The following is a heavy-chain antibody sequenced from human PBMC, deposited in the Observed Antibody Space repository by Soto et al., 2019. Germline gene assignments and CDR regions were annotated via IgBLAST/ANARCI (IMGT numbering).Heavy chain of an antibody. D-gene: IGHD2-15*01. J-gene: IGHJ1*01. CDR3: ARDGIFGYCSGGSCYSGYFQH. Sequence: EVQLVESGGGLVQPGGSLRLSCAASGFTFSSYAMHWVRQAPGKGLEYVSAISSNGGSTYYANSVKGRFTISRDNSKNTLYLQMGSLRAEDMAVYYCARDGIFGYCSGGSCYSGYFQHWGQGTLVTVSS. V-gene: IGHV3-64*01. CDR1: GFTFSSYA. CDR2: ISSNGGST.